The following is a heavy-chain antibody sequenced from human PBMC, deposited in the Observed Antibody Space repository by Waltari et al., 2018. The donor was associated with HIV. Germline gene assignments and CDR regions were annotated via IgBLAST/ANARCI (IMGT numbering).Heavy chain of an antibody. CDR3: ASRSGGSSRPFDY. V-gene: IGHV4-31*03. Sequence: QLMESGPALVEPSRNLSLTCSLPGGPSSDGGHYWNWIRQPTGKGLEWIGYIYYSGTIYYNPSLKSRVTISIDTSKNQFSLKLTSMTAADTAVYYCASRSGGSSRPFDYWGQGTPVTVSS. D-gene: IGHD6-13*01. CDR1: GGPSSDGGHY. J-gene: IGHJ4*02. CDR2: IYYSGTI.